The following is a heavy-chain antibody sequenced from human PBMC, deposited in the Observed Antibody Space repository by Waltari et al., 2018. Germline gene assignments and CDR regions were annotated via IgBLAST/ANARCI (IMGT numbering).Heavy chain of an antibody. CDR2: IKEDESET. J-gene: IGHJ4*02. V-gene: IGHV3-7*01. D-gene: IGHD6-19*01. Sequence: EVHLVESGGGLVQPGGSLRLSCAASGFTFRGHWMTWVRQAPGKGLEWVANIKEDESETYYADSVKGRFAIARDNAKNSVYLQMNSLRVDDTAIYYCTKNTWAEAGSDWGQGILVTVSS. CDR3: TKNTWAEAGSD. CDR1: GFTFRGHW.